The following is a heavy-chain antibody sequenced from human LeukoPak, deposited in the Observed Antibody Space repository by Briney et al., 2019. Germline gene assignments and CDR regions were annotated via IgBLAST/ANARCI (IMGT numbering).Heavy chain of an antibody. D-gene: IGHD3-10*01. J-gene: IGHJ4*02. CDR2: IRFDGSNK. Sequence: GGSLRLSCAASGFTFGSYGMHWVRQAPGKGLEWVAVIRFDGSNKYYADSVKGRFTISRDNSKNTLYLQMNSLRAEDTAVYYCARDLRKGSYFDYWGQGTLVTVSS. V-gene: IGHV3-33*01. CDR3: ARDLRKGSYFDY. CDR1: GFTFGSYG.